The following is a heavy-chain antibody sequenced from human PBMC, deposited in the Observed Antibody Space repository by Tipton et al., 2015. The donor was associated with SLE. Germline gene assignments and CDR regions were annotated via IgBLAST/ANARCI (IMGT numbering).Heavy chain of an antibody. CDR2: IYYSGST. J-gene: IGHJ4*02. CDR1: GYSISSSNW. D-gene: IGHD3-10*01. Sequence: TLSLTCAVSGYSISSSNWWGWIRQPPGKGLEWIGYIYYSGSTNYNPSLKSRVTISVDTSKNQFSLKLSSVTAADTAVYYCARTYYYGSGSSYPLEYWGQGILVTVSS. CDR3: ARTYYYGSGSSYPLEY. V-gene: IGHV4-28*01.